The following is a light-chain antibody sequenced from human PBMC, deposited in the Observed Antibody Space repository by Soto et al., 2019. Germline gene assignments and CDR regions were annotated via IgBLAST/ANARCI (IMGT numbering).Light chain of an antibody. CDR2: LGS. V-gene: IGKV2-28*01. Sequence: DIVMTQSPLSLPVTPGEPASISCRSSQSLLHSDGYIYLDWYQQRPGQSPQLLICLGSNRASGVPDRFSGSGSGTHFTLTISRVEAEDFGVYYCMQALQTPWTFGQGTRVEVK. CDR3: MQALQTPWT. CDR1: QSLLHSDGYIY. J-gene: IGKJ1*01.